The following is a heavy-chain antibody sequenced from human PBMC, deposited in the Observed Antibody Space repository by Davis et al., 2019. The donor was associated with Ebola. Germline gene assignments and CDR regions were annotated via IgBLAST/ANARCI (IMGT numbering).Heavy chain of an antibody. J-gene: IGHJ6*02. V-gene: IGHV3-74*01. D-gene: IGHD6-19*01. CDR3: AGGSSGWYYYYYGMDV. Sequence: FTFSRDNAKNTLYLQMNSLRVEDTAVYYCAGGSSGWYYYYYGMDVWGQGTTVTVSS.